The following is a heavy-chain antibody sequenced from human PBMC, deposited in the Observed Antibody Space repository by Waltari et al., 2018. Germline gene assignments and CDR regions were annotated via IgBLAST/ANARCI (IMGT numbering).Heavy chain of an antibody. CDR2: IHYIGDT. CDR3: ARNQRGWFDAFDI. Sequence: QLQLQESGPGLVEPSETLSLTCTASGDSISNNNYYWGWIRQPRGTGLQWIGIIHYIGDTYYSSSLKSRVIISGETSNNQFSLRLTSVTAADTAIYFCARNQRGWFDAFDIWGQGTAVTVSS. CDR1: GDSISNNNYY. V-gene: IGHV4-39*07. D-gene: IGHD6-19*01. J-gene: IGHJ3*02.